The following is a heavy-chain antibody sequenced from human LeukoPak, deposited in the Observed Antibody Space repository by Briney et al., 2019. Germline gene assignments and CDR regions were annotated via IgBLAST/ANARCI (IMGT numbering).Heavy chain of an antibody. CDR3: ARDHRYAFDN. CDR1: GFSFIDYS. Sequence: GGSLRLSWAASGFSFIDYSMNWVRQAPGKGLEWISYIGISSGNTKYADSVKGRFTISRDKARNSLYLQMNSLRVEDTAVYYCARDHRYAFDNWGHGTLVTVS. D-gene: IGHD5-12*01. V-gene: IGHV3-48*01. CDR2: IGISSGNT. J-gene: IGHJ4*01.